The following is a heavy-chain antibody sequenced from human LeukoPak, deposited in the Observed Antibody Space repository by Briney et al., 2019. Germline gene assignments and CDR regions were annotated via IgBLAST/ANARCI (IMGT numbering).Heavy chain of an antibody. CDR1: GGSIRSYY. CDR2: IDYSGGT. D-gene: IGHD4-23*01. J-gene: IGHJ4*02. Sequence: PSETLSLTCTVSGGSIRSYYWSWIRQTPGKGLEWIGYIDYSGGTNYNPSLKSRVTISVDTSKNQFSLKLSSVTAADTAVYYCARAPNYGGKPFDYWGQGTLVTVSS. V-gene: IGHV4-59*08. CDR3: ARAPNYGGKPFDY.